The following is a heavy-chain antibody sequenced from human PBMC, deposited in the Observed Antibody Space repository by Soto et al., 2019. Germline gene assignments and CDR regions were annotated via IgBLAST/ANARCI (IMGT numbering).Heavy chain of an antibody. CDR1: GFTFSSYS. CDR2: ISSSSSTI. Sequence: EVQLVESGGGWVQPGGSLRLSCAASGFTFSSYSMNWVRQAPGKGLEWVSYISSSSSTIYYADTVKGRFTISRDNAKNSLYLQMNSLRAEDTAVYYCARERYFDGIPLDYWCQGTLVTVSS. CDR3: ARERYFDGIPLDY. D-gene: IGHD3-9*01. J-gene: IGHJ4*02. V-gene: IGHV3-48*01.